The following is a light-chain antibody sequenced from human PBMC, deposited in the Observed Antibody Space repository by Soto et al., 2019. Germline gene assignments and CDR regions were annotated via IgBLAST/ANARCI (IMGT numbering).Light chain of an antibody. CDR2: EDS. CDR3: CSYAGSSTYV. CDR1: INDVGSYNL. Sequence: QSALTQPASVSGSPGQSITISCTGTINDVGSYNLVSWYQQHPGKAPKLMISEDSKRPPGVSTRFSGSKSGITASLTISGLRAEDEADYYCCSYAGSSTYVFGTGTKVTV. J-gene: IGLJ1*01. V-gene: IGLV2-23*01.